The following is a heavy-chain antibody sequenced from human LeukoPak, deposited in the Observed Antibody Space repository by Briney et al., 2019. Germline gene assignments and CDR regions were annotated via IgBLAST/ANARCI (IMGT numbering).Heavy chain of an antibody. V-gene: IGHV3-30-3*02. CDR3: AKRGRITMIVGTPFFDY. CDR1: GFTFSSYA. CDR2: ISYDGSNK. D-gene: IGHD3-22*01. J-gene: IGHJ4*02. Sequence: GRSLRLSCAASGFTFSSYAMHWVRQAPGKGLEWVAVISYDGSNKYYADSVKGRFTISRDNSKNTLYLQMNSLRAEDTAVYYCAKRGRITMIVGTPFFDYWGQGTLVTVSS.